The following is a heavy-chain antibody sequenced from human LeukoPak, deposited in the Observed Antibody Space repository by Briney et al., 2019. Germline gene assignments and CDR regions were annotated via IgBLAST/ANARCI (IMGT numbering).Heavy chain of an antibody. D-gene: IGHD3-22*01. J-gene: IGHJ4*02. V-gene: IGHV3-53*01. Sequence: GGSLRLSCAATGFTVSNNYMSWVHQAPGKGLEWVSVIYSGGSTYYADSVKGRFTISRDNSKNTLYLQMNSLRAEDTAVYYCASSYDSSGYYRTRFNYWGQGTLVTVSS. CDR1: GFTVSNNY. CDR3: ASSYDSSGYYRTRFNY. CDR2: IYSGGST.